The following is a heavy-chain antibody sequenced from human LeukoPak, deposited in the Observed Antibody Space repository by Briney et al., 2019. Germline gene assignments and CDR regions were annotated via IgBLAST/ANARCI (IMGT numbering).Heavy chain of an antibody. Sequence: SETLSLACTVSGGSISSGDYYWSWIRQPPGKGLEWIGYIYYSGSTYYNPSLKSRVTIPVDTSKNQFSLKLSSVTAADTAVYYCARGPYGSGLYWGQGTLVTVSS. D-gene: IGHD3-10*01. J-gene: IGHJ4*02. V-gene: IGHV4-30-4*02. CDR2: IYYSGST. CDR3: ARGPYGSGLY. CDR1: GGSISSGDYY.